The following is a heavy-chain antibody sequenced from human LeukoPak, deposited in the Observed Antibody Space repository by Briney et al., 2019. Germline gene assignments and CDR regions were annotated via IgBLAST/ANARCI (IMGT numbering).Heavy chain of an antibody. D-gene: IGHD3/OR15-3a*01. Sequence: PGGSLRLSCAASGFSFITYAMHWVRQAPGQGLEYVSAISSNGGSTYYANSVKGRFTISRDNSKNTLYLQMGSLRAEDMAVYYCARVSVGPYFDYWGQGTLVTVSS. CDR2: ISSNGGST. CDR1: GFSFITYA. J-gene: IGHJ4*02. V-gene: IGHV3-64*01. CDR3: ARVSVGPYFDY.